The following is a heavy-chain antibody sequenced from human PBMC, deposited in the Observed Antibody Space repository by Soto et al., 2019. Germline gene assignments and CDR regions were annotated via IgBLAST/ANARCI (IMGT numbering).Heavy chain of an antibody. Sequence: QVQLVESGGGVVQPGRSLRLSCAASGFTFSRYGMHWVRQAPGKGLEWVAVIWYDGSNKYYADSVKGRFTISRDNSKNTLYLQMNSLRAEDTAVYYCARDGAAAGYYFDYWGQGTLVTVSS. CDR2: IWYDGSNK. D-gene: IGHD6-13*01. CDR1: GFTFSRYG. V-gene: IGHV3-33*01. CDR3: ARDGAAAGYYFDY. J-gene: IGHJ4*02.